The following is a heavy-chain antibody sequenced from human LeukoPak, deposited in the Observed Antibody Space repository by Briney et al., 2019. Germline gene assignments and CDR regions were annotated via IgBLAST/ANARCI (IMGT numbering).Heavy chain of an antibody. V-gene: IGHV4-30-4*01. CDR1: GGSISSDDYY. J-gene: IGHJ4*02. CDR3: ASGVLWFGELLSQFDY. Sequence: SQTLSLTCTVSGGSISSDDYYWSWIRQPPGKGLEWIGYIYYSGSTYYNPSLKSRVTISVDTSKNQFSLKLSSVTAADTAVYYCASGVLWFGELLSQFDYWGQGTLVTVSS. CDR2: IYYSGST. D-gene: IGHD3-10*01.